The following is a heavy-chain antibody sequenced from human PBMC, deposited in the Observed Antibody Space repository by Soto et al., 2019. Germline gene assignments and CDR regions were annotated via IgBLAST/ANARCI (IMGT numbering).Heavy chain of an antibody. Sequence: GGSLRLSCAASGFSLRNYWMHWVRHAPGKGLVWVSRINSDGSSTSYADSGKGRVTISRDNAKNTLYLQMNSLRDEHTAVYYSERESHWATDYWGRGTLVTVSS. D-gene: IGHD7-27*01. CDR3: ERESHWATDY. CDR2: INSDGSST. V-gene: IGHV3-74*01. CDR1: GFSLRNYW. J-gene: IGHJ4*02.